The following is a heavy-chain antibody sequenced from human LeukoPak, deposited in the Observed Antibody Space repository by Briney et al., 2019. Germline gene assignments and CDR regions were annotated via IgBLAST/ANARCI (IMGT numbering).Heavy chain of an antibody. D-gene: IGHD5-24*01. V-gene: IGHV4-59*01. CDR3: ARVGMAHYFDY. CDR2: IYYSGST. J-gene: IGHJ4*02. Sequence: SETLSLTCTVSGGSISSYYWSWIRQPPGKGLEWIGYIYYSGSTNYNPSLKSRVTISVDTSKNQFSLKLSSVTAADTAVYYCARVGMAHYFDYWGQGTLVTVSS. CDR1: GGSISSYY.